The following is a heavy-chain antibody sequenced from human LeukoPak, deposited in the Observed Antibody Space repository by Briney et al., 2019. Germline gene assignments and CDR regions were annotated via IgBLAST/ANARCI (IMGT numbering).Heavy chain of an antibody. D-gene: IGHD6-19*01. V-gene: IGHV4-59*12. CDR2: IHYSGST. CDR1: GGSISSYY. J-gene: IGHJ4*02. CDR3: ARDGSSGWYRYFDY. Sequence: SETLSLTCTVSGGSISSYYWSWIRQPPGKGLEWIGYIHYSGSTNYNPSLKSRVTMSADTSKNQFSLKLSSVTAADTAVYYCARDGSSGWYRYFDYWGQGTLVTVSS.